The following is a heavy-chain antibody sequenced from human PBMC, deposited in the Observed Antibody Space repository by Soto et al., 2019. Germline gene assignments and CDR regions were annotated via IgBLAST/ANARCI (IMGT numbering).Heavy chain of an antibody. CDR3: ARDPREQWLVFVGSGGAAYFDY. J-gene: IGHJ4*02. V-gene: IGHV3-33*01. CDR2: IWYDGSNK. Sequence: GGSLRLSCAASGFTFSSYGMHWVRQAPGKGLEWVAVIWYDGSNKYYADSVKGRFTISRDNSKNTLYLQMNSLRAEDTAVYYCARDPREQWLVFVGSGGAAYFDYWGQGTLVTVSS. CDR1: GFTFSSYG. D-gene: IGHD6-19*01.